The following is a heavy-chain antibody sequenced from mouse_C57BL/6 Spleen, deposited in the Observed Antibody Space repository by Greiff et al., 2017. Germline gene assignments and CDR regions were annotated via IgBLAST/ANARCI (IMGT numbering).Heavy chain of an antibody. J-gene: IGHJ2*01. CDR2: ISYDGSN. CDR1: GYSITSGYY. D-gene: IGHD2-4*01. V-gene: IGHV3-6*01. CDR3: ARDYDSTLFDY. Sequence: EVQLQESGPGLVKPSQSLSLTCSVTGYSITSGYYWNWIRQFPGNKLEWMGYISYDGSNNYNPSLKNRISITRDTSKNQFFLKLNSVTTEDTATYYCARDYDSTLFDYWGQGTTLTVSS.